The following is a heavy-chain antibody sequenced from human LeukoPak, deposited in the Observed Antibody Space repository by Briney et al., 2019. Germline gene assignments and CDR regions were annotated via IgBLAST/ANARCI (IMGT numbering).Heavy chain of an antibody. CDR2: IYYSGST. CDR1: GGSISSYY. D-gene: IGHD4/OR15-4a*01. Sequence: SETLSLTCTVSGGSISSYYWSWIRQPPGKGLEWIGYIYYSGSTNYNPSLKSRVTISVDTSKNQFSLRLSSVTAADTAVYYCARRAGAYSHPYDYWGQGTLVTVSS. J-gene: IGHJ4*02. V-gene: IGHV4-59*01. CDR3: ARRAGAYSHPYDY.